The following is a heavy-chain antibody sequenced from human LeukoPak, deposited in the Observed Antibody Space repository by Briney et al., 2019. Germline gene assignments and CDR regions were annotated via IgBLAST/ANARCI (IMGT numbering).Heavy chain of an antibody. CDR2: INHSEST. CDR3: AAPNCTSTSCYGGNDYYYYGMDV. D-gene: IGHD2-2*01. CDR1: GGSFSGYY. V-gene: IGHV4-34*01. Sequence: SETLSLTCAVYGGSFSGYYWSWIRQPPGKGLEWIGEINHSESTNYNPSLKSRVTISVDTSKNQFSLKLSSVTAADTAVYYCAAPNCTSTSCYGGNDYYYYGMDVWGQGTTVTVSS. J-gene: IGHJ6*02.